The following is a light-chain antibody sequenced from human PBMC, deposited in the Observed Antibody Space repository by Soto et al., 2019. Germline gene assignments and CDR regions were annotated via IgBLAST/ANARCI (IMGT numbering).Light chain of an antibody. V-gene: IGLV1-44*01. J-gene: IGLJ1*01. CDR1: SSNIGSNT. CDR3: AAWDASLNGYV. CDR2: SNN. Sequence: QSALTQPPSASGTPGQRVTISCSGSSSNIGSNTVNWYQQLPGTAPKLLIYSNNQRPSGVPDRFSGSESGTSASLAISGLQSEHEADYYCAAWDASLNGYVFGTGTKVTVL.